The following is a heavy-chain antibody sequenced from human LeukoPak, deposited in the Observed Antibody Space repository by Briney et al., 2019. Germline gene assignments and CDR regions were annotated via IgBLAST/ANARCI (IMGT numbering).Heavy chain of an antibody. J-gene: IGHJ1*01. CDR3: ARRRYYDSTGYLD. CDR2: IYYRGST. V-gene: IGHV4-39*01. Sequence: PSETLSLTCTISGDSISSSSYYWGWVRQPPGKGLEWIGDIYYRGSTYYSPSLKSRVSISIDTSNNQFSLTLNSVTAADTALYFCARRRYYDSTGYLDWGQGTLVTVSS. CDR1: GDSISSSSYY. D-gene: IGHD3-22*01.